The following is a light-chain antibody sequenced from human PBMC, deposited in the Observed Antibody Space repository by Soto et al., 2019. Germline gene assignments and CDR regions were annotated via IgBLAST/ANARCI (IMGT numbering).Light chain of an antibody. Sequence: EIVLTQSPGTLSLSPGERATLSCRASQSVSSSYLAWYQQKPGQAPRLLIYGASSRATGIPDRFSGSGSGTEFTLTIRSLQSEDFAVYYCQQYNNWPPWTFGQGTKGDIK. CDR1: QSVSSSY. CDR2: GAS. CDR3: QQYNNWPPWT. V-gene: IGKV3-20*01. J-gene: IGKJ1*01.